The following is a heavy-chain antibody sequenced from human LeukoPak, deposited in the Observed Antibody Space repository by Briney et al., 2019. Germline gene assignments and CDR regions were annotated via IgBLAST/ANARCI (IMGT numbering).Heavy chain of an antibody. CDR1: GFIFSNYY. V-gene: IGHV3-74*01. Sequence: GGSLRLSCAASGFIFSNYYMHWVRQAPGKGLVWVSHITGDGSNVNYADSVKGRFTISRDNAKNTLYLQMNSLRVEDTALYYCGRGKSSAAVDDWGQGTLVTVPS. D-gene: IGHD2-2*01. CDR3: GRGKSSAAVDD. J-gene: IGHJ4*02. CDR2: ITGDGSNV.